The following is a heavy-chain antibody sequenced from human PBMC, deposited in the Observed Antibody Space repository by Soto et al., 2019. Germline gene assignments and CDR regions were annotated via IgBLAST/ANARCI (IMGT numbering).Heavy chain of an antibody. V-gene: IGHV3-23*01. J-gene: IGHJ5*02. CDR3: AKDRSWLFVNWFDP. Sequence: GGSLRLSCAASGITFSSYAMSWVRQAPGKGLEWVSAISGSGGSTYYADSVKGRFTISRDNSKNTLYLQMNSLRAEDTAVYYCAKDRSWLFVNWFDPWGQGTLVTVSS. CDR1: GITFSSYA. CDR2: ISGSGGST. D-gene: IGHD3-22*01.